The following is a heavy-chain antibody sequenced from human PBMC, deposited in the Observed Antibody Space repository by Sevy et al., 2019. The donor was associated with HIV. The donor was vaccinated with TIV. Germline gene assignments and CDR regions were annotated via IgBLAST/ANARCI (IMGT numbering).Heavy chain of an antibody. V-gene: IGHV3-33*01. CDR1: GFTFSSYG. D-gene: IGHD3-22*01. Sequence: GGSLRLSCAASGFTFSSYGMHWVRQAPGKGLEWVAVIWYDGSNKYYADSVKGRFTISRDNSKNTLYLQMNSLRAEDTAVYYCARVKFTRIGYYYDSSGSIIDYWGQGTLVTVPS. CDR3: ARVKFTRIGYYYDSSGSIIDY. J-gene: IGHJ4*02. CDR2: IWYDGSNK.